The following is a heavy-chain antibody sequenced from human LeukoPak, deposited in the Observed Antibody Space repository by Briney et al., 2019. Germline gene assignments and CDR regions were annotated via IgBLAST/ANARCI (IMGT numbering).Heavy chain of an antibody. CDR1: GFTFDDYA. CDR3: AKDIEYQLLFAFDI. CDR2: ISWNSGSI. J-gene: IGHJ3*02. D-gene: IGHD2-2*01. V-gene: IGHV3-9*03. Sequence: GGSLRLSCAASGFTFDDYAMHWVRQAPGKGLEWVSGISWNSGSIDYADSVKGRFTISRDNAKNSLYLQMNSLRAEDMALYYCAKDIEYQLLFAFDIWGQGTMVTVSS.